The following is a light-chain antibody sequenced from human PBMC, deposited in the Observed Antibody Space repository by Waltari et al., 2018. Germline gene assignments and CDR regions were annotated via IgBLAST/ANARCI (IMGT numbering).Light chain of an antibody. V-gene: IGLV6-57*04. J-gene: IGLJ3*02. CDR2: EDN. Sequence: NFMLTQPHSVSESPGKTVTISCTRSSGPIASNYVQWYQHRPGSAPTTVIYEDNERPSGVPDRFSGSIDSSSNSASLTISGLKTEDEADYFCQSYDSSNQGVLGGGTKLTVL. CDR1: SGPIASNY. CDR3: QSYDSSNQGV.